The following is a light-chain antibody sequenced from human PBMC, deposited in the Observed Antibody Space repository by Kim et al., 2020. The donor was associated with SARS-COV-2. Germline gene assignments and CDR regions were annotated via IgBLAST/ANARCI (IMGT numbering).Light chain of an antibody. CDR1: QSRNLW. CDR2: KAS. J-gene: IGKJ4*01. CDR3: QHYLDYPLT. V-gene: IGKV1-5*03. Sequence: SVGDRGTIPCRASQSRNLWLAWYQQKPGRAPKILIYKASSLESGVPSRFSGSGSGTEVTLTISGLQPDDFAAYYCQHYLDYPLTFGGGTKVDIK.